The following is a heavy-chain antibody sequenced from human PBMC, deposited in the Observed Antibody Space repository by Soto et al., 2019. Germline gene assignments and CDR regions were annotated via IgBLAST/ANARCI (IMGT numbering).Heavy chain of an antibody. CDR3: ARLARVRGVILPHSNWFEP. J-gene: IGHJ5*02. D-gene: IGHD3-10*01. V-gene: IGHV4-34*01. CDR1: VESFSGYY. Sequence: KPSETLSLTCAFYVESFSGYYWSCIRHPPGKWLEWIGEINHSGSTNYNPSLKSRVTISVDTSKNQFSLKLSSVTAADTAVYYCARLARVRGVILPHSNWFEPWGQGTLVNVS. CDR2: INHSGST.